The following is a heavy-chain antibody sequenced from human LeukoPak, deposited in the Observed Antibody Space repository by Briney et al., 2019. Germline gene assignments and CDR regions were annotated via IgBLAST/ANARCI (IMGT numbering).Heavy chain of an antibody. J-gene: IGHJ4*02. V-gene: IGHV3-21*01. D-gene: IGHD5-12*01. CDR3: ARDRGEGYSGYDGFDY. CDR2: CYGRSNYI. Sequence: PAGSLRLSCAASGFTFRSYTMNWVRQAPGKGLEWVSSCYGRSNYIYYADSVRGRFTISRDNAKNSLYLHMNSLRAEDTAMYYCARDRGEGYSGYDGFDYWGQGTLVTVSS. CDR1: GFTFRSYT.